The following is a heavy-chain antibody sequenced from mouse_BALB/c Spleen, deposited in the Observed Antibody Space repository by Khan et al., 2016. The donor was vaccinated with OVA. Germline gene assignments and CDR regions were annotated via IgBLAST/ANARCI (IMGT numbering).Heavy chain of an antibody. D-gene: IGHD2-3*01. V-gene: IGHV1S137*01. CDR1: GFTFTDYA. CDR2: ISTYSGNT. Sequence: QVQLKQSGPELVRPGVSVKISCKGSGFTFTDYAMHWVKQSHAKSLEWIGLISTYSGNTNYNQKFKGKATMTVDKSSSTAYMELARLTSEDSPIYYCARPAYDGYYDYWGQGTTLTVSS. CDR3: ARPAYDGYYDY. J-gene: IGHJ2*01.